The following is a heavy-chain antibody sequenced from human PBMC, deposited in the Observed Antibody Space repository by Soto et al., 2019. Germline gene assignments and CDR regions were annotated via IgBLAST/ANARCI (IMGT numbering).Heavy chain of an antibody. CDR1: GYSFTSYW. D-gene: IGHD6-6*01. CDR2: IYPGDSDT. Sequence: GESVKISCKGSGYSFTSYWIGWVRQMPGKGLEWMGIIYPGDSDTRYSPSFQGQVTISADKSISTAYLQWSSLKASDTAMYYCARGASIADLAVVGDAFDIWGQGTLVTVSS. V-gene: IGHV5-51*01. J-gene: IGHJ3*02. CDR3: ARGASIADLAVVGDAFDI.